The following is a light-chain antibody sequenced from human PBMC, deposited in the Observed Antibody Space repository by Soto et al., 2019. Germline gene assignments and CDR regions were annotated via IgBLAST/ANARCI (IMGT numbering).Light chain of an antibody. V-gene: IGKV1-6*01. CDR1: QGIRSA. Sequence: ALQVTQSPSSLSASVGARVTITCRTSQGIRSALGWYQQKPGKVPKLLIYAASTLQSGVPSRFSGSGSGRDFTLNISSLQPEDFATYYCLLDYSYFWAFGQGTKV. CDR3: LLDYSYFWA. J-gene: IGKJ1*01. CDR2: AAS.